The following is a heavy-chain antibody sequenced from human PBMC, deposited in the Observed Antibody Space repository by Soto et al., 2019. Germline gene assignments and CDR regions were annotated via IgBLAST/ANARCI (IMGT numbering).Heavy chain of an antibody. D-gene: IGHD3-3*01. CDR1: GFTFSSYW. CDR2: IKQDGSEK. V-gene: IGHV3-7*01. Sequence: GGSLRLSCAASGFTFSSYWMIWVRQAPGKGLEWVANIKQDGSEKYYVDSVKGRFTISRDNAKNSLYLQMNSLRAEDTAVYYCARGSRLRFLEWLLPQLYYFDYWGQGTLVTVSS. J-gene: IGHJ4*02. CDR3: ARGSRLRFLEWLLPQLYYFDY.